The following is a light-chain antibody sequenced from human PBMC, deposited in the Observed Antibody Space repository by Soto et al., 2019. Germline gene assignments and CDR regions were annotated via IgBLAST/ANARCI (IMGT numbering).Light chain of an antibody. J-gene: IGLJ2*01. Sequence: QSVLTQPPSASGTPGQRVTISCSGSSSNIGSNTVNWYQQLPGTAPKLLIYSNNQRPSGVPDRFSGSKSGTSASLAISGLQSEDEADYYCGAWDDSLSSLVFGGGTKLTVL. CDR3: GAWDDSLSSLV. CDR2: SNN. CDR1: SSNIGSNT. V-gene: IGLV1-44*01.